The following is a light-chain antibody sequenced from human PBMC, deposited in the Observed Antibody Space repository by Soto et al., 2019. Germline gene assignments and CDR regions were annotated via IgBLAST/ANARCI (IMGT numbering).Light chain of an antibody. CDR2: GDN. J-gene: IGLJ1*01. Sequence: QSVLTQPPSVSGAPGQRVAISCTGSSSNIGAEYDVHWYQQLPGTAPKRLIYGDNNRPSGVPDRFSGSKSGTSASLAITGLQPEDEADYYCQSYDSSMTTFVFGTGNKVT. CDR3: QSYDSSMTTFV. V-gene: IGLV1-40*01. CDR1: SSNIGAEYD.